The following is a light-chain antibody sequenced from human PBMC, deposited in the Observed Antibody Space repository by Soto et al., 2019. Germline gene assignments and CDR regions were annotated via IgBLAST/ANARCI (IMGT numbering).Light chain of an antibody. CDR3: QRYNNWPLT. CDR1: KGIGDP. Sequence: EVVLTESPATLSVSPVEGVTLSCRASKGIGDPLAWYQHKPGQTPRLHSYDTSARAPCVPARFSDSMPRPEFTPTIPAPQSEDVATYYCQRYNNWPLTLGRRTKGDIK. CDR2: DTS. V-gene: IGKV3-15*01. J-gene: IGKJ4*01.